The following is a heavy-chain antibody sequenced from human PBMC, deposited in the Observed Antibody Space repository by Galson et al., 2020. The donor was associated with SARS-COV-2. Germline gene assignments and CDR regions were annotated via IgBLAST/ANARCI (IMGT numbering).Heavy chain of an antibody. V-gene: IGHV4-34*01. CDR2: ISHTGST. J-gene: IGHJ4*01. Sequence: PSETLSLTCAVYGGSFSGYYWSWIRQPPGKGLEWIGEISHTGSTNYNPSLKSRVTMSVDTSKNQLSLRLSSVTAADTAVYFCARSRYYDFWSGYFDDWGHGTLVTVSS. CDR1: GGSFSGYY. D-gene: IGHD3-3*01. CDR3: ARSRYYDFWSGYFDD.